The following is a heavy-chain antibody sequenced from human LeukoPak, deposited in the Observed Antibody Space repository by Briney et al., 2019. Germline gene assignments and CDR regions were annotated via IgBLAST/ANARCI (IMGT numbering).Heavy chain of an antibody. CDR1: GFTFSSYA. CDR3: AKAYYYVSGSYYLGDY. V-gene: IGHV3-23*01. J-gene: IGHJ4*02. D-gene: IGHD3-10*01. Sequence: GGSLRLSCAASGFTFSSYAMTWVRQAPGKGLEWVSVIGGSGSTTYYADSVKGRFTVSRDNSKNTLYLQMNTLRAEDTAVYYCAKAYYYVSGSYYLGDYWGQGTLVTVSS. CDR2: IGGSGSTT.